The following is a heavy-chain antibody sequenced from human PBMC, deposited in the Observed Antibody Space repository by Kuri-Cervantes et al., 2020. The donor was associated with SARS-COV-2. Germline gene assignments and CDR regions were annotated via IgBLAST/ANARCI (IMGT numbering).Heavy chain of an antibody. D-gene: IGHD3-10*01. CDR3: ARSAVRMVRGVIHY. V-gene: IGHV4-34*01. CDR1: GGSFSGYY. J-gene: IGHJ4*02. Sequence: SQTLSLTCAVYGGSFSGYYRSWIRQPPGKGLEWIGEINHSGSTNYNPSLKSRVTISVDTSKNQFSLKLSSVTAADTAVYYCARSAVRMVRGVIHYWGQGTLVTVSS. CDR2: INHSGST.